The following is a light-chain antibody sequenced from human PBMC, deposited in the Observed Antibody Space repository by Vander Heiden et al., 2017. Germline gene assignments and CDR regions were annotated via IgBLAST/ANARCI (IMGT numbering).Light chain of an antibody. CDR1: RSISSY. CDR3: LQSYSTPWT. CDR2: AAS. V-gene: IGKV1-39*01. J-gene: IGKJ1*01. Sequence: DIQITQSPSSRSASVGDRITITSLASRSISSYSHWYQQKPVKAPKLLICAASSSQSGVPSRFSGSASGTDFTLTISSLQPEDFATYYFLQSYSTPWTFGQGTKVEIK.